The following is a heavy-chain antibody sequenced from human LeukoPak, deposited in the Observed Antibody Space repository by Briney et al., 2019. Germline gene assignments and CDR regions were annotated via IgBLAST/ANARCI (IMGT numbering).Heavy chain of an antibody. CDR3: AKETQGRWFGGPLYHYMDV. CDR1: GFTFSDYY. Sequence: GGSLRLFCAASGFTFSDYYMSWIRQAPGKGLEWLSYISGSGSAIYSADSVKGRFTISRDNAKNSLYLQMNGLTAEDTAVYYCAKETQGRWFGGPLYHYMDVWGNGTTVTVSS. J-gene: IGHJ6*03. V-gene: IGHV3-11*01. CDR2: ISGSGSAI. D-gene: IGHD3-10*01.